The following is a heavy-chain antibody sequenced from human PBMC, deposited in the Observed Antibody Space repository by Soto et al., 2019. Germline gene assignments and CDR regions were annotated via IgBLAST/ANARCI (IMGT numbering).Heavy chain of an antibody. CDR1: GFSFSSYA. J-gene: IGHJ4*01. V-gene: IGHV3-30-3*01. CDR2: ISYDGVNT. Sequence: GRALRLSCAASGFSFSSYAMPWVRQTPGKGLEWVAVISYDGVNTYYADSVKGRFTISRDSSKNTIDLHMNSLRNEDTVVYYCANLIVFHSSYYHDYWGHGTLVTVSS. D-gene: IGHD1-26*01. CDR3: ANLIVFHSSYYHDY.